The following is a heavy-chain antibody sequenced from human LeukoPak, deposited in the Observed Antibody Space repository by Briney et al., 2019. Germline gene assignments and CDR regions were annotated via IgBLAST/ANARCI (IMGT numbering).Heavy chain of an antibody. V-gene: IGHV3-21*01. J-gene: IGHJ4*02. CDR2: ISSSSSYI. CDR1: GFTFSSYS. Sequence: GGSLRPSCAASGFTFSSYSMNWVRQAPGKGLEWVSSISSSSSYIYYADSVKGRFTISRDNAKNSLYLQMNSLRAEDTAVYYCARGQDTAMVFDYWGQGTLVTVSS. D-gene: IGHD5-18*01. CDR3: ARGQDTAMVFDY.